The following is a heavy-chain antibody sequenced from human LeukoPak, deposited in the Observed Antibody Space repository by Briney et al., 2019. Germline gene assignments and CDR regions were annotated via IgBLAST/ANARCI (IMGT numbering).Heavy chain of an antibody. CDR1: GYTFTNYV. Sequence: ASVKVSCKASGYTFTNYVINWVRQATGQGLEWMGWMNPNTGNTGYTQKFQGRITITRNTSISTAYMELSSLRSEDTAVYYCARSLWSGYDTFDIWGQGTMVTVSS. CDR3: ARSLWSGYDTFDI. V-gene: IGHV1-8*03. J-gene: IGHJ3*02. D-gene: IGHD3-3*01. CDR2: MNPNTGNT.